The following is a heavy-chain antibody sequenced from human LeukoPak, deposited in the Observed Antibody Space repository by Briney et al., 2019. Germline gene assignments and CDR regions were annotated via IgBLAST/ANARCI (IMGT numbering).Heavy chain of an antibody. CDR3: ARVKGENAFDI. Sequence: SVKVSCKASRFTFTSSAMQWVRQARGQRLEWIGWIVVGSGNTNYAQKFQERVTITRDMSTSTAYMELSSLRSEDTAVYYCARVKGENAFDIWGQGTMVTVSS. V-gene: IGHV1-58*02. CDR2: IVVGSGNT. J-gene: IGHJ3*02. CDR1: RFTFTSSA. D-gene: IGHD3-16*01.